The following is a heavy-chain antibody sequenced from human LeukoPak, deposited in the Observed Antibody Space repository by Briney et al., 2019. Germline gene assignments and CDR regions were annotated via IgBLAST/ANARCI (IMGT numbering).Heavy chain of an antibody. CDR1: GFTFSSYA. V-gene: IGHV3-30*04. Sequence: GGSLRLSCAASGFTFSSYAMHWVRQAPGKGLEWVAVISYDGSNKYYADSVKGRFTISRGNSKNTLYLQMNSLRAEDTAVYYCARDRDSSSWSRGYFDYWGQGTLVTVSS. CDR3: ARDRDSSSWSRGYFDY. CDR2: ISYDGSNK. J-gene: IGHJ4*02. D-gene: IGHD6-13*01.